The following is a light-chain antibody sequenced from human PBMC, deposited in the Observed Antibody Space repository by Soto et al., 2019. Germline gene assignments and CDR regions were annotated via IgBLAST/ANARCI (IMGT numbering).Light chain of an antibody. V-gene: IGKV1-33*01. Sequence: IPMTQYPSTLSVSVGAIVTITCRASQTISSWLAWYQQKPGKALKLLIYDASNLHPGVPSRFRGSGSGTEFSFNITSLQPEDVATYYCQQYDDRPITFGQGTRLEIK. CDR3: QQYDDRPIT. CDR1: QTISSW. J-gene: IGKJ5*01. CDR2: DAS.